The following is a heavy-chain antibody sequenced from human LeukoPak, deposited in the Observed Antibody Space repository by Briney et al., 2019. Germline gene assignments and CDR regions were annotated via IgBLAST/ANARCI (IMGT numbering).Heavy chain of an antibody. V-gene: IGHV3-66*04. CDR3: ASQRSSNGDY. Sequence: GGSLRLSCAASGFTVSSNFTSWVRQAPGKGLEWVSVIYSGGSTYYADSVKGRFTISRDNSKNTLYLQMNSLRAEDTAVYYCASQRSSNGDYWGQGTLVTVSS. CDR2: IYSGGST. J-gene: IGHJ4*02. CDR1: GFTVSSNF. D-gene: IGHD6-6*01.